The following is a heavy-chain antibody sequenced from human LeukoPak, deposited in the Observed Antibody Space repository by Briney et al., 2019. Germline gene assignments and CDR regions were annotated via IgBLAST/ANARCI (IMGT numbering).Heavy chain of an antibody. Sequence: GGSLRLSCAASGFTFSDHYMGWVRQAPGKGLEWVGRIKNKAQSYTTEYAASVKGRFTISRDDSKNSLFLRMNGLKTEDTAVYYCVSDSSGSLYWGQGTLVTVSS. CDR1: GFTFSDHY. J-gene: IGHJ4*02. D-gene: IGHD6-19*01. CDR3: VSDSSGSLY. V-gene: IGHV3-72*01. CDR2: IKNKAQSYTT.